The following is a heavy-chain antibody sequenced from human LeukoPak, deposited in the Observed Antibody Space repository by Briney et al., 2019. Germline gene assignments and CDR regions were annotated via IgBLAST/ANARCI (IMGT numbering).Heavy chain of an antibody. V-gene: IGHV3-21*01. CDR2: ISGSSSFI. D-gene: IGHD6-19*01. CDR1: GFTFSSYS. J-gene: IGHJ3*02. CDR3: ARDPYSSGWYKDAFDI. Sequence: GESLRLSCAASGFTFSSYSMNWVRQAPGKGLEWVSSISGSSSFINYADSVKGRFTISRDNAQNSLFLQLNSLRAEDTAVYYCARDPYSSGWYKDAFDIWGQGTMVTVSS.